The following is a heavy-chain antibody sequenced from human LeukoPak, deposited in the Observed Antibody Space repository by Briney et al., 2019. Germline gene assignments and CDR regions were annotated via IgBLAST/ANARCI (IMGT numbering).Heavy chain of an antibody. CDR1: GGSMSGYF. CDR2: IYYSGST. V-gene: IGHV4-59*01. CDR3: ARGAYWVAATPYNWFDP. D-gene: IGHD2-15*01. Sequence: SETLSLTCTVSGGSMSGYFWSWIRQPPGKGLEWIGYIYYSGSTNYNPSLKSRVTISVDTSKNQFSLKLSSVTAADTAVYYCARGAYWVAATPYNWFDPWGQGTLVTVSS. J-gene: IGHJ5*02.